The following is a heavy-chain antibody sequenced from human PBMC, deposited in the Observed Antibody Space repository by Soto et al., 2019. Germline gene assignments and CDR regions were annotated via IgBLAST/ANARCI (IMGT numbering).Heavy chain of an antibody. CDR3: ARDQGIAPRWPNYYYYYGMDV. J-gene: IGHJ6*02. D-gene: IGHD6-6*01. CDR2: IIPIFGTT. V-gene: IGHV1-69*06. Sequence: SVKVSCKASGGSFTYTLSWVRQAPGQGLEWMGGIIPIFGTTNYAQKFQGRVTITADKSTSTAYMELSSLRSEDTAVYYCARDQGIAPRWPNYYYYYGMDVWGQGTTVTVSS. CDR1: GGSFTYT.